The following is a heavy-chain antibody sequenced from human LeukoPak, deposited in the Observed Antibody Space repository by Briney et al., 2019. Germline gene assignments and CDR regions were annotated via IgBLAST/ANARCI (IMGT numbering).Heavy chain of an antibody. Sequence: GGSLRLSCAASGFTFSSYAMSWVRQAPGKGLGWVSAISGSGGSTYYADSVKGRFTISRDNSKNTLYLQMNSLRAEDTAVYYCAKSHEGMLFLDYWGQGTLVTVSS. J-gene: IGHJ4*02. V-gene: IGHV3-23*01. CDR3: AKSHEGMLFLDY. CDR1: GFTFSSYA. D-gene: IGHD2-8*01. CDR2: ISGSGGST.